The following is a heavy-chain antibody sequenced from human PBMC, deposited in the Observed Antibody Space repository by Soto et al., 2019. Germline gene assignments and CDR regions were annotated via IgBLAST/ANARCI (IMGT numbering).Heavy chain of an antibody. Sequence: QLQLQESGPGLVKPSETLSLTCTVSGGSISSSSYYWGWIRQPPGKGLEWIGSIYYSGSTYYNPSLKSRVTISVDTSKNQFSLKLGSVTAADTAVYYCARPLGYCSSTSCYTNWFDPWGQGTLVTVSS. D-gene: IGHD2-2*01. CDR1: GGSISSSSYY. CDR2: IYYSGST. V-gene: IGHV4-39*01. J-gene: IGHJ5*02. CDR3: ARPLGYCSSTSCYTNWFDP.